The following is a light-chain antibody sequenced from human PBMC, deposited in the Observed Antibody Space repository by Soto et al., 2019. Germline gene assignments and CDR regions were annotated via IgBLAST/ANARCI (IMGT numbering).Light chain of an antibody. V-gene: IGKV3-15*01. J-gene: IGKJ2*01. CDR3: QQYNNWPGYT. CDR2: GAS. Sequence: ELVMTQSAATLSVSPGEIATLSCRASQSVSSNLAWYQQKPGQAPRLLIYGASTRATGIPARFSGSGSGMEFTLIIISLQSEDFAVYYCQQYNNWPGYTFGQGTKLEIK. CDR1: QSVSSN.